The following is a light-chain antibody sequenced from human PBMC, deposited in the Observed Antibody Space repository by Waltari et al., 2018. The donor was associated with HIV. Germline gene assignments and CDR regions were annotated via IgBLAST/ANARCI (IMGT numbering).Light chain of an antibody. V-gene: IGLV2-23*02. CDR3: CSYVGSRTLL. J-gene: IGLJ3*02. CDR2: EVT. CDR1: SSDVGSFNL. Sequence: QSALPQPASVSGSPGKSITIPCTGTSSDVGSFNLVSWSQHHPGKASKLMIYEVTNRPHGGFSLCFASMFGNTAALPITGRQAYVDEDDHFCSYVGSRTLLFGGGTKVTVL.